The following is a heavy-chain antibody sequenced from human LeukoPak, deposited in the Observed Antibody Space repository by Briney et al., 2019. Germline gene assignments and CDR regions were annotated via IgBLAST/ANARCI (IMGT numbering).Heavy chain of an antibody. D-gene: IGHD5-18*01. V-gene: IGHV3-7*04. CDR1: AFTFSDYW. CDR2: IQQDGSEK. J-gene: IGHJ4*02. Sequence: PGESLRLSCAASAFTFSDYWMSWVRQAPGKGLEWVANIQQDGSEKYYVDSVKGRFTISRDNAKKSLFLQVSSLRGEDTAVYYCASDRGFSYGIDFWGQGTLVTVSS. CDR3: ASDRGFSYGIDF.